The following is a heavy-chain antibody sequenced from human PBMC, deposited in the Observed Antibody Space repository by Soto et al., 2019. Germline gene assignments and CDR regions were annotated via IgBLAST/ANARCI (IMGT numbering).Heavy chain of an antibody. CDR2: LRGSGIDT. V-gene: IGHV3-23*01. Sequence: GGSLRLSCAASGFTFSSYAMSWVRQAPGRGLEWVSTLRGSGIDTYYADSVKGRFTISRDSSKSTLYLQMNSLRAEDTAIYYCVKDADRYCGGACYSDYWGQGTLVTVSS. CDR3: VKDADRYCGGACYSDY. J-gene: IGHJ4*02. CDR1: GFTFSSYA. D-gene: IGHD2-21*02.